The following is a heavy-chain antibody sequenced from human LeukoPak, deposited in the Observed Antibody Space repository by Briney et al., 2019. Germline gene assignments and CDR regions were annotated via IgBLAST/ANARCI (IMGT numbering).Heavy chain of an antibody. CDR1: GFTFSSYA. Sequence: GGSLRLSCAASGFTFSSYAMSWVRQAPGKGLEWVSAISGSGGSTYYADSVKGRFTISRDNSKNTAYLQMNSLKTEDTAVYYCTSKVQWLGDYWGQGTLVTVSS. V-gene: IGHV3-23*01. J-gene: IGHJ4*02. D-gene: IGHD6-19*01. CDR3: TSKVQWLGDY. CDR2: ISGSGGST.